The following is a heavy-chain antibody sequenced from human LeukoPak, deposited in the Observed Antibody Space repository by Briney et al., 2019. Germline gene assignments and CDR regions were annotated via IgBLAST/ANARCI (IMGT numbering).Heavy chain of an antibody. CDR1: GFTLSGSA. D-gene: IGHD6-25*01. CDR2: IDTASDT. J-gene: IGHJ3*02. Sequence: PGGSLRLSCAASGFTLSGSAMHWVRQPTGKGLEWVSAIDTASDTYYPGSVKGRFTISRENAKNSLYLLMNSLRAGDTAVYYCARVFTARSGGYDAFDIWGQGTMVTVSS. CDR3: ARVFTARSGGYDAFDI. V-gene: IGHV3-13*01.